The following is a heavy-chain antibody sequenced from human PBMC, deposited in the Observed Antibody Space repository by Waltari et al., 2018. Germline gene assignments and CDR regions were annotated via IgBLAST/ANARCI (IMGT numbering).Heavy chain of an antibody. V-gene: IGHV3-15*01. CDR2: IKSKTDGGTT. D-gene: IGHD1-26*01. Sequence: VRQAPGKGLEWVGRIKSKTDGGTTDYAAPVKGRFTISRDDSKNTLYLQMNSLKTEDTAVYYCTTDSGSPPLWYFDLWGRGTLVTVSS. CDR3: TTDSGSPPLWYFDL. J-gene: IGHJ2*01.